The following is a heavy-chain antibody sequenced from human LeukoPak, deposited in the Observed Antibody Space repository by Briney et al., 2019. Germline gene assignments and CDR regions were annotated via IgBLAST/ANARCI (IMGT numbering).Heavy chain of an antibody. D-gene: IGHD2-2*01. J-gene: IGHJ4*02. CDR3: ARYCSSTSCYEEIFDY. CDR1: GYSFTNYY. Sequence: ASVKVSCKASGYSFTNYYMHWVRQAPGQGLEWMGVINPSGGSTSYAQKFQGRVTMTRDTFTGTVYMELSSLRSEDTAVYYCARYCSSTSCYEEIFDYWGQGTLVTVSS. V-gene: IGHV1-46*01. CDR2: INPSGGST.